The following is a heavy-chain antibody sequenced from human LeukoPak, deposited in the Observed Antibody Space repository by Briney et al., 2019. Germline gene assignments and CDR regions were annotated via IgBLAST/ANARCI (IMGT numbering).Heavy chain of an antibody. CDR1: GGSISSYY. Sequence: SETLSLTCTVSGGSISSYYWSWIRQPPGKGLEWIGYIYYGGSTNYNPSLKSRVTISVDTSKNQFSLKLSSVTAADTAVYYCARTYPPGFDPWGQGTLVTVSS. V-gene: IGHV4-59*01. CDR3: ARTYPPGFDP. CDR2: IYYGGST. J-gene: IGHJ5*02.